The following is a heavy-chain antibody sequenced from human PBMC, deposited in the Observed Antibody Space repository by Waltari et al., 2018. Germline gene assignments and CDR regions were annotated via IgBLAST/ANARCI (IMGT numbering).Heavy chain of an antibody. V-gene: IGHV4-38-2*01. J-gene: IGHJ4*02. Sequence: QVQLQESGPGLVKPSETLSLTCAVSGYDISTGYYWGWIRQPPGNGLEWIGYIYHSGSTYYNPSRMRRVTISVDTSKNQSSLKLSSVTAADTAVYYCARPGGSYYFDYWGQGTLVTVSS. CDR2: IYHSGST. D-gene: IGHD1-26*01. CDR3: ARPGGSYYFDY. CDR1: GYDISTGYY.